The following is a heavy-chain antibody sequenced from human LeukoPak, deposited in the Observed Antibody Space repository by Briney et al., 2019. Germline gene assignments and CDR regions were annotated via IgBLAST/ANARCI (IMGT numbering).Heavy chain of an antibody. D-gene: IGHD3-10*01. CDR3: ARDLYYYGSGSYPQFDY. J-gene: IGHJ4*02. CDR2: INHSGST. V-gene: IGHV4-34*01. CDR1: GGSFSDYY. Sequence: PSETLSLTCAVYGGSFSDYYWSWIRQPPGKGLEWIGEINHSGSTNYNPSLKSRVTISVDTSKNQFSLKLRSVTAADTAVYYCARDLYYYGSGSYPQFDYWGQGTLVTVSS.